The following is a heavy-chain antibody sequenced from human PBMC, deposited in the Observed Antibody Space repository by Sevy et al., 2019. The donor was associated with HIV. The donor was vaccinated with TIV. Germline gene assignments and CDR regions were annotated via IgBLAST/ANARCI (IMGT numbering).Heavy chain of an antibody. Sequence: GGSLRLSCAASGFTFSNAWMSWVRQAPGKGLEWVGRIKSKTDGGTTDYAAPVKGRFTISRDDSKNTLYLQMNSLKTDDESVYYCTTETAPSGYDSSGYYFDYWGQGTLVTVSS. CDR2: IKSKTDGGTT. J-gene: IGHJ4*02. CDR1: GFTFSNAW. D-gene: IGHD3-22*01. CDR3: TTETAPSGYDSSGYYFDY. V-gene: IGHV3-15*01.